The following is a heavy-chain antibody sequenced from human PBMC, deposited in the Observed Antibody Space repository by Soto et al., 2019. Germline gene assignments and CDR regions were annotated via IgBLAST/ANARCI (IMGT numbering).Heavy chain of an antibody. J-gene: IGHJ4*02. D-gene: IGHD6-6*01. V-gene: IGHV1-46*01. CDR3: ARAPYSSSSFFFDF. Sequence: ASVKVSCKASGYTFTACFMHWVRQAPGQGLEWMGIVNPRGGSTNYAQRFQGRIAMTWDTSTSTVYMELSRLRSDDTAVYYCARAPYSSSSFFFDFWGQGTPVTVSS. CDR1: GYTFTACF. CDR2: VNPRGGST.